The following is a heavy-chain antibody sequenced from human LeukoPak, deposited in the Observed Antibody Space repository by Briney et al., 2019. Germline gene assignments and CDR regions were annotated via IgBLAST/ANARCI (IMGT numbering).Heavy chain of an antibody. J-gene: IGHJ4*02. D-gene: IGHD6-13*01. CDR3: ARGQQLVQ. V-gene: IGHV3-7*01. CDR2: IKQDGSEK. Sequence: GGSLRLSCAASGFTFSSNWMSWVRQAPGKGLEWVANIKQDGSEKNYVDSVKGRFTISRDNAENSLYLQINSLTAEDTAVYYCARGQQLVQWGQGTLVTVSS. CDR1: GFTFSSNW.